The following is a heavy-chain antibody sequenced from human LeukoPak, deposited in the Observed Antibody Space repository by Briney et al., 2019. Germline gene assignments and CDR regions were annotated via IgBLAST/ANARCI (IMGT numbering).Heavy chain of an antibody. D-gene: IGHD6-19*01. Sequence: GGSLRLSCAASGFTFSSYAMSWVRQAPGKGLEWVSAISGSGGSTYYADSVKGRFTISRDNSKNTLYLQMNSLRAEDTAVYYCAKDGGPAVAGPFYHYYGMDVWGQGTTVTVSS. J-gene: IGHJ6*02. V-gene: IGHV3-23*01. CDR3: AKDGGPAVAGPFYHYYGMDV. CDR1: GFTFSSYA. CDR2: ISGSGGST.